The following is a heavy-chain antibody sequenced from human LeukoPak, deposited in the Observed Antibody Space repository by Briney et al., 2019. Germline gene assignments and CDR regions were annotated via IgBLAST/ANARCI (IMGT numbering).Heavy chain of an antibody. CDR3: AKSNGYGLVDI. Sequence: SETLSLTCTVSGYSISSGYYWGWIRQPPGKGLEWIGSIYHNGSTYYNPSLKSRVTISLDTSRNQFSLKLNSVTAADTAVYYCAKSNGYGLVDIWGQGTMVTVSS. J-gene: IGHJ3*02. CDR1: GYSISSGYY. V-gene: IGHV4-38-2*02. CDR2: IYHNGST. D-gene: IGHD3-10*01.